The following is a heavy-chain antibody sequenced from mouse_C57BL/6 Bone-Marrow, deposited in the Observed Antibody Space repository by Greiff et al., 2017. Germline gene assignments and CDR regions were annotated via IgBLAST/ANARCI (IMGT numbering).Heavy chain of an antibody. J-gene: IGHJ2*01. CDR3: ASWGTADY. D-gene: IGHD3-3*01. Sequence: VQLQQSGPELVKPGASVKISCKASGYAFSSSWMNWVKQRPGKGLEWIGRINPGDGDTNYNGKFKGKATLTADKSSSTAYMQLSSLTSEDSAVYFCASWGTADYWGQGTTLTVSS. CDR1: GYAFSSSW. V-gene: IGHV1-82*01. CDR2: INPGDGDT.